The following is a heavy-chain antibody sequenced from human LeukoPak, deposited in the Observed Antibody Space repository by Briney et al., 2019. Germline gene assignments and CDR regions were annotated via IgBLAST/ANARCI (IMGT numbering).Heavy chain of an antibody. CDR3: ARHKRTRRYYDSRGYSSDYYMDV. D-gene: IGHD3-22*01. Sequence: GGPWKTPCQGFGYRFASKWITWAGQMPGKGLEWTGIILPVEFDSRYSPCFQGQVTISADKSISTAYLQWSSLKASDTALYYWARHKRTRRYYDSRGYSSDYYMDVWGKGTTVTVSS. CDR1: GYRFASKW. CDR2: ILPVEFDS. J-gene: IGHJ6*03. V-gene: IGHV5-51*01.